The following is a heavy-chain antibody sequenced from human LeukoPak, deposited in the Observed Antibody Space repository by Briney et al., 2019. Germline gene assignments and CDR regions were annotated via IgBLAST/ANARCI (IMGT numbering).Heavy chain of an antibody. CDR2: IDPTDSYT. D-gene: IGHD7-27*01. Sequence: GESLKISCQGSGYTFINYWISWVRQMPGKGLEWVGRIDPTDSYTNYSPSFQGHVSISADKSISTASLQWSSLKGSDTAMYYCARLLTGDDAFDIWGQGTMVTVSS. CDR1: GYTFINYW. CDR3: ARLLTGDDAFDI. J-gene: IGHJ3*02. V-gene: IGHV5-10-1*01.